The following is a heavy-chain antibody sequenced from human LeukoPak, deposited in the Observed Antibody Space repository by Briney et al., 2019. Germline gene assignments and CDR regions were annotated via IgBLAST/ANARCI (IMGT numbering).Heavy chain of an antibody. D-gene: IGHD6-13*01. CDR3: AKEFSSSWSA. CDR1: GFPFSTYA. V-gene: IGHV3-23*01. J-gene: IGHJ5*02. CDR2: ISGSGGST. Sequence: PGGSLRLSCAASGFPFSTYAMIWVRQAPGKGLEWVSAISGSGGSTYYADSVKGRFTISRDNSKNTLYLQMNSLRAEDTAVYYCAKEFSSSWSAWGQGTLVTVSS.